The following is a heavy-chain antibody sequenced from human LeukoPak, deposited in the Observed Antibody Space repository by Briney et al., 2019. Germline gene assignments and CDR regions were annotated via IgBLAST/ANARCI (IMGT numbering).Heavy chain of an antibody. J-gene: IGHJ4*02. CDR2: ISSDGSST. CDR3: ARGGPYSASDY. Sequence: GGSLRHSCAASGFTFSSYWMHWVRQAPGKGLVWVSRISSDGSSTSYADSVKGRSTISRDNAKNTLHLQMNTLREEDTAVYYCARGGPYSASDYWGQGTLVTVSS. D-gene: IGHD1-26*01. V-gene: IGHV3-74*01. CDR1: GFTFSSYW.